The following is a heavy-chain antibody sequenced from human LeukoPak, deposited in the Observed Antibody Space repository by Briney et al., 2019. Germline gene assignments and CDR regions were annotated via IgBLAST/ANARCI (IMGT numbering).Heavy chain of an antibody. D-gene: IGHD3-3*01. CDR3: ARDPLTIFGE. CDR1: GDSISSYY. Sequence: SETLSLTCTVSGDSISSYYWSWIRQPAGKGLEWIGRIYTSGNTNYNPSLKSRVTMSVDTSKNQFSLELRSVTAADTAVYYCARDPLTIFGEWGQGTLVTVSS. J-gene: IGHJ4*02. V-gene: IGHV4-4*07. CDR2: IYTSGNT.